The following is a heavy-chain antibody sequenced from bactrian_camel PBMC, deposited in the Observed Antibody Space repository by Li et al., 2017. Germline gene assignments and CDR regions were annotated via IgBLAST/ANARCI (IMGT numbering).Heavy chain of an antibody. J-gene: IGHJ4*01. CDR3: TTYTAYGPDSRVAY. V-gene: IGHV3S6*01. D-gene: IGHD2*01. Sequence: HVQLVESGGGSARAGGSLRLSCAASAYTYMLHNLNCMAWIRQAPGMGLERVSSVHTGGGPTGYADSVKGRFTISKDNTKSTLYLEMKNLKPEDTAVYYCTTYTAYGPDSRVAYWGQGTQVTVS. CDR2: VHTGGGPT. CDR1: AYTYMLHNLNC.